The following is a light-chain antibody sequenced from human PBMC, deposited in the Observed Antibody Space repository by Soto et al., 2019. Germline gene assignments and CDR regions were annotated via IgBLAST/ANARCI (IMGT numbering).Light chain of an antibody. CDR3: MQSVPLPIT. J-gene: IGKJ5*01. V-gene: IGKV2D-29*01. Sequence: EIVMTHGRLPLSVSPGQRASISSKSSQRLLHSDGKTYLYWYLQKPGQPPQLLIYEVSRRFSGETDRFSGSGSATDFTLKISRVEAHDVGIYYCMQSVPLPITFGQGIRLEIK. CDR2: EVS. CDR1: QRLLHSDGKTY.